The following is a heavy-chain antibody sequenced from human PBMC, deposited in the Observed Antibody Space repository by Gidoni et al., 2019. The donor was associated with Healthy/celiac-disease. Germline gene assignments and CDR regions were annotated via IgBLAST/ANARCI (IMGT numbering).Heavy chain of an antibody. D-gene: IGHD4-17*01. Sequence: SGSTYYNPSLKSRVTISVDTSKNQFSLKLSSVTAADTAVYYCARDSGLGANGYGDYASPYYYYGMDVWGQGTTVTVSS. V-gene: IGHV4-30-2*04. CDR2: SGST. J-gene: IGHJ6*02. CDR3: ARDSGLGANGYGDYASPYYYYGMDV.